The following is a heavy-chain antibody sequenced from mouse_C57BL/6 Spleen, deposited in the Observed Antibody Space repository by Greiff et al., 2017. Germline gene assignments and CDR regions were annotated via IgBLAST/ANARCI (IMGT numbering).Heavy chain of an antibody. Sequence: EVKLMESGGGLVQPGGSLKLSCAASGFTFSDYGMAWVRQAPRKGPEWVAFISNLAYSIYYAATVTGRFTISRENAKNTLYLEMSSLRSEDTAMYYCARLDGYPAYWGEGTLVTVSA. D-gene: IGHD2-3*01. V-gene: IGHV5-15*01. CDR1: GFTFSDYG. J-gene: IGHJ3*01. CDR3: ARLDGYPAY. CDR2: ISNLAYSI.